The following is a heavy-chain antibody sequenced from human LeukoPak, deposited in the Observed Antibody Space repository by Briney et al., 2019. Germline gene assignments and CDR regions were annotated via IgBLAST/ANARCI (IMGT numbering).Heavy chain of an antibody. Sequence: GRSLTLSCAASGFTFSSSCMHWVRQAPGKGLEWVSAISESGGDTYYADSVKGRFTISRDNSKKMLYLQMNSLRAEDTAVHYCAKGISLVRYGMDVWGQGTTVTVSS. CDR2: ISESGGDT. J-gene: IGHJ6*02. V-gene: IGHV3-23*01. CDR1: GFTFSSSC. CDR3: AKGISLVRYGMDV. D-gene: IGHD3-10*01.